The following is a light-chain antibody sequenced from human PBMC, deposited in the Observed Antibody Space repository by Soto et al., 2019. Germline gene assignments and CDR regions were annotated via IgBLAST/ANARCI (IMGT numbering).Light chain of an antibody. V-gene: IGLV2-8*01. CDR3: SSYAGSNNRYV. CDR1: SSDVGGYNY. CDR2: EVN. J-gene: IGLJ1*01. Sequence: QSALTQPPSASGSPGQSVTISCTGTSSDVGGYNYVSWYQQHPGKAPKLMIYEVNKRPSGVPDRFSGSKSGNTASLTVSGLQAEDEADYYCSSYAGSNNRYVFGTGTKVT.